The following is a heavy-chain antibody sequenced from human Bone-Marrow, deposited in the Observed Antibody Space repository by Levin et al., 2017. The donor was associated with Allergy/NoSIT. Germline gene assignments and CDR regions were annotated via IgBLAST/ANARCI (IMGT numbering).Heavy chain of an antibody. CDR2: VSYDGSDK. D-gene: IGHD2/OR15-2a*01. Sequence: SCVGSGFPLSSYAMHWVRQAPGKGLEWVAVVSYDGSDKYYADFVKGRFTISKDKSRNTVYLEMNSLRTDDTAVYYCARGPMGAKVVRDFYFHGMDVWGQGTTVTVSS. J-gene: IGHJ6*02. CDR3: ARGPMGAKVVRDFYFHGMDV. CDR1: GFPLSSYA. V-gene: IGHV3-30-3*01.